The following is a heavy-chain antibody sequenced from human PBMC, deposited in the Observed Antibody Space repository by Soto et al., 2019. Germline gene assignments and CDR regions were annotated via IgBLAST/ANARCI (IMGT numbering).Heavy chain of an antibody. CDR3: TTDEGGSRY. CDR1: GFTFSKAW. J-gene: IGHJ4*02. V-gene: IGHV3-15*07. D-gene: IGHD1-26*01. CDR2: ITDKAAGETT. Sequence: EVQLVESGGGLVKPGGSLRLSCAASGFTFSKAWMNWVRQAPGKGLEWVGRITDKAAGETTAYAAPGQGRFTISRDDTRDTLYLQMSSLKTEDTAIYYCTTDEGGSRYWGQGTLVTVSS.